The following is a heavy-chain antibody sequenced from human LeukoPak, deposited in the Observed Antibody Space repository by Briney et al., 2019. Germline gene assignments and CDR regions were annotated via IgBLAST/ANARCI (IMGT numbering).Heavy chain of an antibody. V-gene: IGHV3-30*18. Sequence: GRSLRLSCAASGFTFSSYGMHWVRQAPGKGLEWVAVVSYDGSDEQYADSVKGRFTISRDNSKNTLYLQMNSLRVEDTAVYYCAKDSDSSGWLGYWGQGTLVTVSS. CDR2: VSYDGSDE. D-gene: IGHD6-19*01. J-gene: IGHJ4*02. CDR3: AKDSDSSGWLGY. CDR1: GFTFSSYG.